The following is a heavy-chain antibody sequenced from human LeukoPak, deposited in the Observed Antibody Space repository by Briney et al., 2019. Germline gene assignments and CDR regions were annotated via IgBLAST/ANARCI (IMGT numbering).Heavy chain of an antibody. Sequence: GGSRRLSCAASGFTFSNYAMSWVRQAPGKGLEWVSAISGRAGSPYYADSVKGRFTISRDNSKNTLYLQMNSLRAEDTAVYYCAKGGRWDYYDSSHWGQGTMVTVSP. V-gene: IGHV3-23*01. D-gene: IGHD3-22*01. CDR1: GFTFSNYA. J-gene: IGHJ3*01. CDR2: ISGRAGSP. CDR3: AKGGRWDYYDSSH.